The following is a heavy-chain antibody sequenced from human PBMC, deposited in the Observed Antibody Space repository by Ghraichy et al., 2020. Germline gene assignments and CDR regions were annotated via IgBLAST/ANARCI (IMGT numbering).Heavy chain of an antibody. D-gene: IGHD3-3*01. V-gene: IGHV3-33*01. CDR3: ARDGIFGVVIPILYAFDI. Sequence: GGSLRLSCAASGFTFSSYGMHWVRQAPGKGLEWVAVIWYDGSNKYYADSVKGRFTISRDNSKNTLYLQMNSLRAEDTAVYYCARDGIFGVVIPILYAFDIWGQGTMVTVSS. J-gene: IGHJ3*02. CDR2: IWYDGSNK. CDR1: GFTFSSYG.